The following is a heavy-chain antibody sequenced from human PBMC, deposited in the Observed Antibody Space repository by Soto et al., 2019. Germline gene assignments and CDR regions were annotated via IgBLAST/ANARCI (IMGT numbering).Heavy chain of an antibody. CDR1: VSSFTSYW. J-gene: IGHJ4*02. D-gene: IGHD2-15*01. Sequence: GESLKISCNGSVSSFTSYWIGWVRQMPGKGLELMGIIYPGDSDTRYSPSFQGQVTISADKPISTAYLKWSRLHASDTAVYYCTRHVEMVVAATMDYFDYWAQGTVVTVSS. V-gene: IGHV5-51*01. CDR2: IYPGDSDT. CDR3: TRHVEMVVAATMDYFDY.